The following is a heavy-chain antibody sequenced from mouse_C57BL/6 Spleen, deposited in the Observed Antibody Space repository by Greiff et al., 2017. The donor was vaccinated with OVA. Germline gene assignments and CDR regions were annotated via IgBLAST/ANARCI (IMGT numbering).Heavy chain of an antibody. CDR1: GFTFSSYA. Sequence: EVQVVESGGGLVKPGGSLKLSCAASGFTFSSYAMSWVRQTPEKRLEWVATISDGGSYTYYPDNVKGRFTISRDNAKNNLYLQMSHLKSEDTAMYYCAREPRYYAMDYWGQGTSVTVSS. V-gene: IGHV5-4*01. CDR2: ISDGGSYT. J-gene: IGHJ4*01. CDR3: AREPRYYAMDY.